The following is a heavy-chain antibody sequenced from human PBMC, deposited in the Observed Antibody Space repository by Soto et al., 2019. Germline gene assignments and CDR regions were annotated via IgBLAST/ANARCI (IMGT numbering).Heavy chain of an antibody. V-gene: IGHV1-3*01. J-gene: IGHJ6*02. D-gene: IGHD3-9*01. Sequence: ASVKVSCKASGYTFTSYAIHWVRQAPGQRLEWMGWINAGNGNTKYSQKFQGRVTITRDTSASTAYMELSSLRSEDTAVYYCARTYYDILTGGYYGMDVWGQGTTVTVSS. CDR2: INAGNGNT. CDR1: GYTFTSYA. CDR3: ARTYYDILTGGYYGMDV.